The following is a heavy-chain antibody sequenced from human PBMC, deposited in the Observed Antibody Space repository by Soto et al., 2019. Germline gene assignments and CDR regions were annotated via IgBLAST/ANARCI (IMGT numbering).Heavy chain of an antibody. CDR3: ARWFYYDSSGYYYWFDP. V-gene: IGHV1-46*03. D-gene: IGHD3-22*01. CDR1: GYTFTSYY. CDR2: INPSGGST. J-gene: IGHJ5*02. Sequence: ASVKVSCKASGYTFTSYYMHWVRQAPGQGLEWMGIINPSGGSTSYAQKFQGRVTMTRDTSTSTVYMELSSLRSEDTAVYYCARWFYYDSSGYYYWFDPWGQGTLVTVSS.